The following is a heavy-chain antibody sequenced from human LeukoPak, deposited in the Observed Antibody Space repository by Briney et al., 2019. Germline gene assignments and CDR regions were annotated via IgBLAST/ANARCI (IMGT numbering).Heavy chain of an antibody. D-gene: IGHD2-8*02. CDR3: TRGHCTGGTCCHFDY. CDR2: INPTGGST. Sequence: GASVKVSCKASGYTFTNSYMNWVRQAPGQGLEWIGLINPTGGSTRYAQNFQGRVTMTRDMSTTTVYMELTSLRSEDTAVYFCTRGHCTGGTCCHFDYWGQGTLVTVSS. V-gene: IGHV1-46*03. CDR1: GYTFTNSY. J-gene: IGHJ4*02.